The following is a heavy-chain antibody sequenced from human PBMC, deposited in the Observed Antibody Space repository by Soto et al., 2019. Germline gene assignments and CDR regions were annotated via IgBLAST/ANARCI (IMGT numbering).Heavy chain of an antibody. V-gene: IGHV1-2*04. CDR1: GYTFTGYY. CDR3: ARGSCSGGSCFDNWFDP. Sequence: QVQLVQSGAEVKKPGASVKVSCKASGYTFTGYYMHWVRQAPGQGLEWMGWINPNSGGTNYAQKFQGWVSITRDTSISTPYMELSRPRSDDTAVYYCARGSCSGGSCFDNWFDPWGQGTLVTVSS. CDR2: INPNSGGT. J-gene: IGHJ5*02. D-gene: IGHD2-15*01.